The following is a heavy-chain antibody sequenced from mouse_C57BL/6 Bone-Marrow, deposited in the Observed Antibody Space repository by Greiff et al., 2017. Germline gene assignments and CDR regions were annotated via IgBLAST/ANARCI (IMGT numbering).Heavy chain of an antibody. CDR2: ISSGGSYT. V-gene: IGHV5-6*01. J-gene: IGHJ2*01. Sequence: EVHLVESGGDLVKPGGSLKLSCAASGFTFSSYGMSWVRQTPDKRLEWVATISSGGSYTYYPDSVKGRFTISRDNAKNTLYLQMSSLKSEDTAMYYCARCTVVAPYFDYWGQGTTLTVSS. D-gene: IGHD1-1*01. CDR3: ARCTVVAPYFDY. CDR1: GFTFSSYG.